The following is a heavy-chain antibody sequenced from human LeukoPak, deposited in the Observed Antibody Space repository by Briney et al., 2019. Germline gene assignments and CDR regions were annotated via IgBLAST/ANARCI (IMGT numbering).Heavy chain of an antibody. Sequence: ASVKVSCKASGYTFTSYGISWVRQAPGQGLEWMGWISTYNGDTNYAQKLQGRVTMTTDTSTNTAYMELRSLRSDDTAVYYCARSVAVAGTWVDYWGQGTLVTVSS. J-gene: IGHJ4*02. CDR3: ARSVAVAGTWVDY. D-gene: IGHD6-19*01. V-gene: IGHV1-18*01. CDR2: ISTYNGDT. CDR1: GYTFTSYG.